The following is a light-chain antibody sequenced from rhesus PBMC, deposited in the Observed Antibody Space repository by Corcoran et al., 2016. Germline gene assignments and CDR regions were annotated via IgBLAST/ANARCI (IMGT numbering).Light chain of an antibody. V-gene: IGLV1-60*01. J-gene: IGLJ1*01. CDR3: SAWDNSLNGYI. Sequence: QSVLTQPPSASEAAGKSVTISCSGGSSNIGSNPVSWYQQVPDPTPKGPISLNDRGASGAPDRFSATRAGTSASLALSGLPTEEGADYFCSAWDNSLNGYIFGVGTRLTVL. CDR2: LND. CDR1: SSNIGSNP.